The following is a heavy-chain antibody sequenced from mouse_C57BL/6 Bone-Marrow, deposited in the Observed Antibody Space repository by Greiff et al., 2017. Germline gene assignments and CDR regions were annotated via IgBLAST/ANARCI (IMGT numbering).Heavy chain of an antibody. V-gene: IGHV1-59*01. Sequence: VQLQQPGAELVRPGTSVKLSCKASGYTFTSYWMHWVKQRPGQGLEWIGVIDPSDSYTNYNQKFKGKATLTVDTSSSTAYMQLSSLTSEDSAVYYCASSNWAWFAYWGQGTLVTVSA. J-gene: IGHJ3*01. D-gene: IGHD4-1*01. CDR2: IDPSDSYT. CDR3: ASSNWAWFAY. CDR1: GYTFTSYW.